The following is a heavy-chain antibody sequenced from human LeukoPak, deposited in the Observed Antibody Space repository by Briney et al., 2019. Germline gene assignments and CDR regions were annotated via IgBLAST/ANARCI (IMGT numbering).Heavy chain of an antibody. J-gene: IGHJ6*02. CDR1: GNYW. CDR2: INSDGSWT. Sequence: GGSLRLSCAASGNYWMHWVRQVPGKGLVWVSHINSDGSWTSYADSVKGRFTISKDNAKNTVYLQMNSLRAEDTAVYYCGRAMEVWGQGTTVTVSS. V-gene: IGHV3-74*01. CDR3: GRAMEV.